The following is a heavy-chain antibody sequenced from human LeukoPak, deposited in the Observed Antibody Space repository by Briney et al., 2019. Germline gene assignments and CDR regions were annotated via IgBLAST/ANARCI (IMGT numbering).Heavy chain of an antibody. Sequence: PGRSLRLSCAASGFTFDDYAMHWVRQAPGKGLEWVSGISWNSGSIGYADSVKGRFTISRDNAKNSLYLQMNSLRAEDTALYYCAKDREVGGTRDAFDIWGQGTMVTVSS. V-gene: IGHV3-9*01. CDR1: GFTFDDYA. CDR2: ISWNSGSI. D-gene: IGHD1-26*01. J-gene: IGHJ3*02. CDR3: AKDREVGGTRDAFDI.